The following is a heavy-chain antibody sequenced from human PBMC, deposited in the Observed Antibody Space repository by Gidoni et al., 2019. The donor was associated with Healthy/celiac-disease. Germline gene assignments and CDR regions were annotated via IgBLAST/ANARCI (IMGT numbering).Heavy chain of an antibody. CDR2: INPNSGGT. J-gene: IGHJ4*02. D-gene: IGHD3-22*01. CDR3: ARDQGYDSSGYYYDD. CDR1: GYTFPGYY. V-gene: IGHV1-2*04. Sequence: QVQLVQSGAEVKKPGASVKVSCQASGYTFPGYYMHWVRQAPGQGLEWMGWINPNSGGTNDAKKLQGWVTMTRDTSISTAYMELSRLRSDDTAVYYCARDQGYDSSGYYYDDWGQGTLVTVSS.